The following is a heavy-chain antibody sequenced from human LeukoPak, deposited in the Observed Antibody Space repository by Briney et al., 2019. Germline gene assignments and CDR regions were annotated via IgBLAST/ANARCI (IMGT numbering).Heavy chain of an antibody. CDR3: ATMQWLGGVDWFDP. CDR1: GFIFSNYG. CDR2: IRYGESNK. Sequence: RLSCAASGFIFSNYGMHWVRQAPGKGLEWVAFIRYGESNKFYADSVKGRFTISRDNSKNILFLQMNSLRAEDTAVYYCATMQWLGGVDWFDPWGQGTLVTVSS. D-gene: IGHD6-19*01. V-gene: IGHV3-30*02. J-gene: IGHJ5*02.